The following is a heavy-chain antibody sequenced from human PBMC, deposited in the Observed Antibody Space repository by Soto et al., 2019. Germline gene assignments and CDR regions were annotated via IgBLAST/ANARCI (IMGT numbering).Heavy chain of an antibody. CDR2: IYPGGSDT. D-gene: IGHD6-19*01. J-gene: IGHJ3*02. CDR1: GYSFTSYW. V-gene: IGHV5-51*01. Sequence: GESRKISCXGAGYSFTSYWIGWARQMPGKGLEWMGIIYPGGSDTRYSPSFQGQVTISADKSISTAYLQWSNLKASDTAMYYCARRQIAVAGTRAFDIWGQGTVVT. CDR3: ARRQIAVAGTRAFDI.